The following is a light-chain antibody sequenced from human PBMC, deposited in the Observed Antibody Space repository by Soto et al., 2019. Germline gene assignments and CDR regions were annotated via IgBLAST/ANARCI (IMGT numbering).Light chain of an antibody. CDR1: QDITND. Sequence: DIQMTQSPSSVSASVPERFTITCQASQDITNDLNWYQQKPGKAPRLLLYDASSLETGVPSRFSGSGSGTDFTFTISSLQPEDIATYYCQHYDHLPITFGQGTRLETK. CDR3: QHYDHLPIT. CDR2: DAS. V-gene: IGKV1-33*01. J-gene: IGKJ5*01.